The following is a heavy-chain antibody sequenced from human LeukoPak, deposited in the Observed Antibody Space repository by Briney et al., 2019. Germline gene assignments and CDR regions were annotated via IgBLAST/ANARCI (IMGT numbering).Heavy chain of an antibody. CDR2: IYYSGST. D-gene: IGHD3-3*01. CDR1: GGSISSYY. CDR3: ARSPEIFGVVLYYYGMDV. V-gene: IGHV4-59*01. J-gene: IGHJ6*02. Sequence: TSETLSLTCTVSGGSISSYYWSWIRQPPGKGLEWIGYIYYSGSTNYNPSLKSRVTISVDTSKNQFSLKLSSVTAADTAVYYCARSPEIFGVVLYYYGMDVWGQGTTVTASS.